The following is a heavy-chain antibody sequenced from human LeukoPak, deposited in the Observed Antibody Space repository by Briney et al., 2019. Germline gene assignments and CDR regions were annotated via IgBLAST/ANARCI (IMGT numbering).Heavy chain of an antibody. CDR1: GYTLTELS. CDR3: AKGTMIVVVMTLIDY. CDR2: FDPEDGET. V-gene: IGHV1-24*01. J-gene: IGHJ4*02. Sequence: ASVKVSCKVSGYTLTELSMHWVRQAPGKGLEWMGGFDPEDGETIYAQKFQGRVTMTEDTSTDTAYMELSSLRSEDTAVYYCAKGTMIVVVMTLIDYWGQGTLVTVSS. D-gene: IGHD3-22*01.